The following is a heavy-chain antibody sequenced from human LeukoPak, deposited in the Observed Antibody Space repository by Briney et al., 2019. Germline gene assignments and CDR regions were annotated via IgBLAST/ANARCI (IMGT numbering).Heavy chain of an antibody. CDR2: INPDGSSI. Sequence: AGGSLRLSCAASGFTFITNWMHWVRQAPGKGLVWVSRINPDGSSINYADSVKGRFTISRDNAKSTLHLQMNSLRVEDTAVYYCAIGCYYDSSGYCGFDYWGQGTLVTVSS. V-gene: IGHV3-74*01. CDR1: GFTFITNW. D-gene: IGHD3-22*01. CDR3: AIGCYYDSSGYCGFDY. J-gene: IGHJ4*02.